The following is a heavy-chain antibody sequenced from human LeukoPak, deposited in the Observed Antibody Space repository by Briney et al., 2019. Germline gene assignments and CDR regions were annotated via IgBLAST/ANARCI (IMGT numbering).Heavy chain of an antibody. CDR3: ASLGANFDY. V-gene: IGHV3-23*01. CDR2: ISGSGGST. Sequence: GGSLRLSCAASGFTFSSYAMSWVRQAPGKGLEWVSAISGSGGSTYYADSVKGRFTISRDNSKNTLYLQMNSLRPEDTAIYYCASLGANFDYWGQGTLVTVSS. J-gene: IGHJ4*02. D-gene: IGHD3-16*01. CDR1: GFTFSSYA.